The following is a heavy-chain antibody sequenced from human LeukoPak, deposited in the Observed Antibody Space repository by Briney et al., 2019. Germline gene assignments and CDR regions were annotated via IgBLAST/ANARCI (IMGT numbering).Heavy chain of an antibody. Sequence: SETLSLTCGVNGGSFRGYDWSWVRQPPGKGWEWIGEINAGGDTKYNPSLKSRVTMSVDTFRNQFSLTVTSVTAADTAVYYCARGLGWKVATMGLFFMDVWGEGTTVTVSS. D-gene: IGHD5-24*01. CDR1: GGSFRGYD. V-gene: IGHV4-34*01. CDR2: INAGGDT. J-gene: IGHJ6*03. CDR3: ARGLGWKVATMGLFFMDV.